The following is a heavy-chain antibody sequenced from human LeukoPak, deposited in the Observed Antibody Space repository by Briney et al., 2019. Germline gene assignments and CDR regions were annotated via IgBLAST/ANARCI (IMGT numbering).Heavy chain of an antibody. CDR3: AREDNWLDS. Sequence: GGSLRLSCAASGFIFTDYWMYWVRQAPGRGLAWVANIKEDGSEKNYVDSVKGRFTISRDNAKNSVYLQMNSLRVEDTAVYYCAREDNWLDSWGQGTLVTVSS. CDR2: IKEDGSEK. V-gene: IGHV3-7*01. J-gene: IGHJ5*01. CDR1: GFIFTDYW.